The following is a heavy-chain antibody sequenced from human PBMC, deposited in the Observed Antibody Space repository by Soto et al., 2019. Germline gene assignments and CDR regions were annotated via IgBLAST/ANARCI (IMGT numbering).Heavy chain of an antibody. V-gene: IGHV3-23*01. D-gene: IGHD3-22*01. CDR2: IPISGGST. Sequence: QPGGSLRLCCAASGFTFSSYAMSWVRQDPGKGLEWVSSIPISGGSTYYADSVKGRFTISRDNSKNTLYLQLNSLRAEDSAVYYCAKVADSSVPAYYNMDVWGQGTTVTVSS. CDR3: AKVADSSVPAYYNMDV. J-gene: IGHJ6*02. CDR1: GFTFSSYA.